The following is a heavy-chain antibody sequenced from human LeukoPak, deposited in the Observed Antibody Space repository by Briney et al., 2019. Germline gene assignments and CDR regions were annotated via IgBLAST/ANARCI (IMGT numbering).Heavy chain of an antibody. CDR1: GYSFTSYW. V-gene: IGHV5-51*01. D-gene: IGHD2-2*02. CDR2: IYPGDSDT. Sequence: GESLKISCKGSGYSFTSYWIGWVRQMPGKGLEWMGIIYPGDSDTRYSPSFQGQVTISADKSISTAYLQWSSLKASDTAMYYCARLGAYCSSTSCYTKAPTGFDPWGRGTLVTVSS. J-gene: IGHJ5*02. CDR3: ARLGAYCSSTSCYTKAPTGFDP.